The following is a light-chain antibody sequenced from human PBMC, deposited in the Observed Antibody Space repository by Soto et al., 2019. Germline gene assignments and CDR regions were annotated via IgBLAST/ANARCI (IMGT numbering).Light chain of an antibody. V-gene: IGLV1-47*01. CDR1: SSNIESNY. CDR3: TVWDDSLRGRL. J-gene: IGLJ2*01. CDR2: RNN. Sequence: QSVLTQPPSASGTPGQRVTISWSGSSSNIESNYVYWYQQLPGTAPRLLIYRNNQRPSGVPDRFSGSKSGTSASLAISALRSEDEADYYCTVWDDSLRGRLFGGGTKVTVL.